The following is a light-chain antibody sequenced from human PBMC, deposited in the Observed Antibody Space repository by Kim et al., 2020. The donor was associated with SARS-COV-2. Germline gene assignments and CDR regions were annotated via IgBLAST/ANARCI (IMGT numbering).Light chain of an antibody. V-gene: IGLV1-40*01. Sequence: QSVLTQTPSVSGAPGQRVTISCTGSRSNIGAPYDVHWYQQLPGLAPKLLIYANTNRPSGVPDRFSGSKSGTSASLAITGLQAEDEADYYCQSYDSGLSGYVFGTGTKVTVL. CDR3: QSYDSGLSGYV. J-gene: IGLJ1*01. CDR1: RSNIGAPYD. CDR2: ANT.